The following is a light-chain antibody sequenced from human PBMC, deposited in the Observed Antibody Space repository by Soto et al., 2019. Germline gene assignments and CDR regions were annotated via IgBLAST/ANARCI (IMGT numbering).Light chain of an antibody. CDR2: GAS. CDR1: QSVSSSY. Sequence: EIVLTQSPGTLSLSPGERATLSCRASQSVSSSYLAWYQQKPGQAPRLLIYGASSRAAGIPDRFSGSGSGTDFTLTISRLEPEYCAVYYGQQYGSSPQTFGQGTKVEIK. CDR3: QQYGSSPQT. V-gene: IGKV3-20*01. J-gene: IGKJ1*01.